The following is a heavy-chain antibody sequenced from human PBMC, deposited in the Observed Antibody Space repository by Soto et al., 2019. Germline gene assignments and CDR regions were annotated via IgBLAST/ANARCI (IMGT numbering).Heavy chain of an antibody. J-gene: IGHJ4*02. CDR1: GVTFGSNA. Sequence: SVKVSCKASGVTFGSNAISWVRQAPGQGLEWMGGIIPMFDIVHFAQKFQGRVTITADEFTSTAYMELSSLRSGDTAVYYRAREAEHEYFDYWGQGTPVTVYS. D-gene: IGHD6-6*01. CDR3: AREAEHEYFDY. CDR2: IIPMFDIV. V-gene: IGHV1-69*13.